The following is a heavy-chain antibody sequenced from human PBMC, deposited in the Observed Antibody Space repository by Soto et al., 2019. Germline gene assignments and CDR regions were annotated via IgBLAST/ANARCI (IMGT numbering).Heavy chain of an antibody. CDR3: ASSASPDAY. J-gene: IGHJ4*02. Sequence: EVQLVEPGGGLVQPGGSLRLSCVASGFTFNSYTMNWVRQAPGKGLEWLSYINSGSTSVFYADSVKGRFTISRDNAKNSLYLQMNSLRAEDTAVYYCASSASPDAYWGQGTLVTASS. CDR1: GFTFNSYT. D-gene: IGHD1-26*01. CDR2: INSGSTSV. V-gene: IGHV3-48*01.